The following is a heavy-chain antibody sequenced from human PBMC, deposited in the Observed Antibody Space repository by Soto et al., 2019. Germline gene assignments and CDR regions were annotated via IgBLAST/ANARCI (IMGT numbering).Heavy chain of an antibody. Sequence: QVQLVQSGAEVKKPGASVKVSCKTSGYTFTSYGISWVRQAPGQGLEWMGWISAYNGNTNYAQKLQGRVTMTTVTSTSTAYMELRSLRSDGTVVYYCARDRGSYALDYWGQGTLVTVSS. J-gene: IGHJ4*02. CDR3: ARDRGSYALDY. CDR1: GYTFTSYG. CDR2: ISAYNGNT. D-gene: IGHD1-26*01. V-gene: IGHV1-18*01.